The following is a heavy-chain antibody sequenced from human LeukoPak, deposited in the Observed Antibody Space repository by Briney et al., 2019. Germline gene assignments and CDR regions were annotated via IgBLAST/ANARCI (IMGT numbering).Heavy chain of an antibody. CDR2: IIPIFGTA. J-gene: IGHJ4*02. Sequence: SVKVSCKASGGTFISYAISWVRQAPGQGLEWMGGIIPIFGTANYAQKFQGRVTITADESTSTAYMELSSLRSEDTAVYYCARRGPWNYYFDYWGQGTLVTVSS. V-gene: IGHV1-69*13. D-gene: IGHD1-1*01. CDR3: ARRGPWNYYFDY. CDR1: GGTFISYA.